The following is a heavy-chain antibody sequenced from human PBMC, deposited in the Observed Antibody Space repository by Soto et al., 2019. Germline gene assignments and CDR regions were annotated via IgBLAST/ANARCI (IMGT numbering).Heavy chain of an antibody. CDR3: ARGITGTMFDY. CDR1: GDSISSGRYS. Sequence: QLQESGSGLVKPSETLSLTCTVSGDSISSGRYSWTWIRQPPGKGLEWIGYIYHVGNTFYNTSLKSRAALAVDKSKNQFFLRLNSATAADTAMYYCARGITGTMFDYWGQGILVTVSS. V-gene: IGHV4-30-2*01. CDR2: IYHVGNT. D-gene: IGHD1-7*01. J-gene: IGHJ4*02.